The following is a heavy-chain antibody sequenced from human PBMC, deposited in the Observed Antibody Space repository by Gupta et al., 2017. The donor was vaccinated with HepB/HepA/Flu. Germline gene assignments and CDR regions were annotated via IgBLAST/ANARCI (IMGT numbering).Heavy chain of an antibody. CDR1: GGSFSGYY. Sequence: QVQLQQWGAGLLKPSETLSLTCAVYGGSFSGYYWTWVRQAPGKGLEWIADINHSGSSNRSPSLESRVTISVDTSKKEFSLNRNSVTAADTAVYYCARGHRFARRRFDNYYYGMDVWGQGTTVTVSS. CDR3: ARGHRFARRRFDNYYYGMDV. V-gene: IGHV4-34*01. D-gene: IGHD5-12*01. CDR2: INHSGSS. J-gene: IGHJ6*02.